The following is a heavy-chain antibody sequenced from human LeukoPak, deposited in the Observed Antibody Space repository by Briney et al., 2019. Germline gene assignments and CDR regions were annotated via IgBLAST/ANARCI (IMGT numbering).Heavy chain of an antibody. CDR1: GGSISSGGYY. Sequence: PSETLSLTCTVSGGSISSGGYYWSWIRQPPGKGLEWIGYIYHSGSTYYNPSLKSRVTISVDSSKNQFSLKLSSVTAADTAVYYCARDLGGDGYYNPPGAFDIWGQGTMVTVSS. CDR2: IYHSGST. J-gene: IGHJ3*02. V-gene: IGHV4-30-2*01. CDR3: ARDLGGDGYYNPPGAFDI. D-gene: IGHD5-24*01.